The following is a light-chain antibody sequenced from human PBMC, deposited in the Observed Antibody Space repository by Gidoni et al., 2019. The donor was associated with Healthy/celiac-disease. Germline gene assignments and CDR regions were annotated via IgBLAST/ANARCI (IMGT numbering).Light chain of an antibody. V-gene: IGKV2-28*01. Sequence: DIVMTQSPLSLPVTPGEPASISCRSSQNLLHSNGYNYWDWYLQKQGQSPQLLIYLGSNRASGVPDRFSGSGSGTDFTLKISRVEAEDVGVYYCMQALQTPKYTFGQGTKLEIK. CDR2: LGS. J-gene: IGKJ2*01. CDR1: QNLLHSNGYNY. CDR3: MQALQTPKYT.